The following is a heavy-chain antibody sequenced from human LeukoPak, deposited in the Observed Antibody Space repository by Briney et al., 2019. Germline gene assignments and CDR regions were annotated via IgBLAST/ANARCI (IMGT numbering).Heavy chain of an antibody. CDR2: ISYDGSNK. CDR3: AKDFRIGYSAHFDY. Sequence: GGSLRLSCAASGFTFSSYAMHWVRQAPGKGLEWVAVISYDGSNKYYADSVKGRFSISRDNSKNTLYLRMDSLRGEDTAVYYCAKDFRIGYSAHFDYWGQGALVTVSS. V-gene: IGHV3-30-3*01. D-gene: IGHD2-21*01. CDR1: GFTFSSYA. J-gene: IGHJ4*02.